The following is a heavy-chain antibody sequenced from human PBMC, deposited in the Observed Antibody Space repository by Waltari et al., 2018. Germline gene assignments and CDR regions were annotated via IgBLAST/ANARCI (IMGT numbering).Heavy chain of an antibody. D-gene: IGHD2-15*01. CDR3: ARGDTVVVVPAPTLDY. V-gene: IGHV3-74*01. J-gene: IGHJ4*02. CDR1: GFTFNNYW. Sequence: EVQLVESGGGLVQPGGSLRVSCTTSGFTFNNYWMHWVRQTPGRGLVWVSRINSDGSTTTYADSVRGRFTISRDNARNTLYLQMNSLRADETAVYYCARGDTVVVVPAPTLDYWGQGTLVTVSS. CDR2: INSDGSTT.